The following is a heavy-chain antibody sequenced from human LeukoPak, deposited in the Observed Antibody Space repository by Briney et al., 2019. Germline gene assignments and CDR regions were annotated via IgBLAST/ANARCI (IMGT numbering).Heavy chain of an antibody. Sequence: GASVKVSCKASGYTFTSYAMHWVRQAPGQGPEWMGWINAGNGNTKYSQKFQGRVTITRDTSASTAYMELSSLRPEDTAVYYCARVQSAYCSSSSCYGGYFDYWGQGTLVTVSS. CDR1: GYTFTSYA. CDR2: INAGNGNT. V-gene: IGHV1-3*01. J-gene: IGHJ4*02. D-gene: IGHD2-2*01. CDR3: ARVQSAYCSSSSCYGGYFDY.